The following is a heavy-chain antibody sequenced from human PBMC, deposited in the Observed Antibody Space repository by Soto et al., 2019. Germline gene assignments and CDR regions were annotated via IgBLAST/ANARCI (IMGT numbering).Heavy chain of an antibody. Sequence: PGGSLRLSCAASGFILSGYAMHWVRQAPGKGLEWVALISNDGGNKYYADSVKGRFTISRDNSKNTLYLQMNSLKVYDTAVYHCARDQGSSGWQDYGMEVWGPGTTVTVSS. V-gene: IGHV3-30-3*01. D-gene: IGHD6-19*01. CDR3: ARDQGSSGWQDYGMEV. CDR2: ISNDGGNK. CDR1: GFILSGYA. J-gene: IGHJ6*02.